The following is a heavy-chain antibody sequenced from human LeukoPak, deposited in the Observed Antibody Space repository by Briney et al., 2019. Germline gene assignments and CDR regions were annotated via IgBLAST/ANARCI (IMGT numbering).Heavy chain of an antibody. Sequence: PSETLSLTCTVSGGSISSSSYYWDWIRQPPGRGLEWIGSIYYSGSTYYNPSLKSRVTISVDTSKNQFFLKLSSVTAADTAVYYCARDERGQYYYYYMDVWGKGTTVTVSS. CDR1: GGSISSSSYY. V-gene: IGHV4-39*07. CDR2: IYYSGST. J-gene: IGHJ6*03. CDR3: ARDERGQYYYYYMDV. D-gene: IGHD1-1*01.